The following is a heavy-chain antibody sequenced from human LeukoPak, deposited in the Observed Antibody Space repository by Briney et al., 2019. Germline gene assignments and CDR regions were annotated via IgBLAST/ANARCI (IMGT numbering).Heavy chain of an antibody. J-gene: IGHJ4*02. CDR2: IIPIFGTA. V-gene: IGHV1-69*06. Sequence: ASVKVSCKASGGTFSSNAISWVRQAPGQGHEWMGWIIPIFGTANYAQKFQGRVTITADKSTSTAYMELSSLRSEDTAVYYCARGRSSSAAYYFDYWGQGTLVTVST. D-gene: IGHD6-6*01. CDR1: GGTFSSNA. CDR3: ARGRSSSAAYYFDY.